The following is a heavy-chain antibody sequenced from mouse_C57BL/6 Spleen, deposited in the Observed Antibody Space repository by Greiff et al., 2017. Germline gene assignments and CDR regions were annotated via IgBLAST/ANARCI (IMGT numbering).Heavy chain of an antibody. CDR2: IDPSDSYT. Sequence: VQLQQPGAELVMPGASVKLSCKASGYTFTSYWMHWVKQRPGQGLEWIGEIDPSDSYTNYNQKFKGKSTLTVDKSSSTAYMQLSSLTSEGSAVYYCARSDYDGSSPHFDYWGQGTTLTVSS. CDR3: ARSDYDGSSPHFDY. J-gene: IGHJ2*01. D-gene: IGHD1-1*01. CDR1: GYTFTSYW. V-gene: IGHV1-69*01.